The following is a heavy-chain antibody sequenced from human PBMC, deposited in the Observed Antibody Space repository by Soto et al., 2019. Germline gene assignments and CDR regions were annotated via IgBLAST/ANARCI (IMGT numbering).Heavy chain of an antibody. CDR3: AGIRGSCSTHSDY. D-gene: IGHD2-2*01. CDR2: IDPSDSYT. Sequence: CSFIDHWVSRMSQMPGKVLEWMGRIDPSDSYTNFSPSFQGHVTISADKSINTAYLQWSSLKASDTAIYYAAGIRGSCSTHSDYWGQGSFV. V-gene: IGHV5-10-1*01. CDR1: CSFIDHW. J-gene: IGHJ4*02.